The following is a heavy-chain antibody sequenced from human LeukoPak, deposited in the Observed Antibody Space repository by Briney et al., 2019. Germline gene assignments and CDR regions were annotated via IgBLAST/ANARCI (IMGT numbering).Heavy chain of an antibody. CDR1: GFTFDDYA. CDR2: ISWDSGSI. V-gene: IGHV3-9*01. J-gene: IGHJ4*02. CDR3: AKAPSTLGGSGSYLDY. D-gene: IGHD3-10*01. Sequence: GGSLRLSCAASGFTFDDYAMHWVRQAPGKGLEWVSVISWDSGSIGYADSVKGRFTISRDNAKNSLYLQMNSLRAEDTALYYCAKAPSTLGGSGSYLDYWGQGTLVTVSS.